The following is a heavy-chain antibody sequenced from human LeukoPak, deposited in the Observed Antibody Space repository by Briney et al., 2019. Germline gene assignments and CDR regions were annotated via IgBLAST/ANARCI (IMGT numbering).Heavy chain of an antibody. D-gene: IGHD5-18*01. J-gene: IGHJ4*02. CDR3: AKGHTSLAP. CDR1: GFSFTTSW. V-gene: IGHV3-7*01. Sequence: GGSLRLSCAASGFSFTTSWMSWVRQAPGKVLEWVASIEQDGSEKYYVDSVKGRFTISRDNAKNSLFLQMNSLRAEDTAVYYCAKGHTSLAPGGQGALVTVSS. CDR2: IEQDGSEK.